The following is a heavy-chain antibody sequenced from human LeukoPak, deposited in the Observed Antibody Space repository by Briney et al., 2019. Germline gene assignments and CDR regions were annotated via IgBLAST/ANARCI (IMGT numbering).Heavy chain of an antibody. CDR1: GYTFTSYY. J-gene: IGHJ4*02. CDR2: INPSGGST. CDR3: ASEDYGDYGSDY. V-gene: IGHV1-46*01. D-gene: IGHD4-17*01. Sequence: ASVEVSCKASGYTFTSYYMHWVRQAPGQGLEWMGIINPSGGSTSYAQKFQGRVTMTRDTSTSTVYMELSSLRSEDTAVYYCASEDYGDYGSDYWGQGALVTVSS.